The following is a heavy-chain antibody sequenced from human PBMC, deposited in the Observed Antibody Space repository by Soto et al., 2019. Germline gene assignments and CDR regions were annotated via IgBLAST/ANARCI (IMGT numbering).Heavy chain of an antibody. CDR1: GGSISSYY. J-gene: IGHJ3*01. Sequence: SETLSLTCTVPGGSISSYYWSWIRQPPGKGLEWIGYIYYSGSTNYNPSLKSRVTISVDTSKNQFSLKLSSVTAADTAVYYCARVWGGAFDFWGQGTMVTVSS. CDR2: IYYSGST. D-gene: IGHD3-10*01. CDR3: ARVWGGAFDF. V-gene: IGHV4-59*01.